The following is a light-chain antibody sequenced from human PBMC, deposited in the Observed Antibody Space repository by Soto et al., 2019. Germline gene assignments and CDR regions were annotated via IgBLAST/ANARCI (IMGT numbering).Light chain of an antibody. CDR2: DIS. J-gene: IGKJ1*01. Sequence: EIVLTQSPGTLSLSPGERATLSCRAGQSVSSSYLAWYQQKPGQAPSLLIYDISNRATGIPDRFSGSGSGTDFTLTISRLEPEDFAVYYCQQYGSSGTFGQGTKVDIK. CDR3: QQYGSSGT. CDR1: QSVSSSY. V-gene: IGKV3-20*01.